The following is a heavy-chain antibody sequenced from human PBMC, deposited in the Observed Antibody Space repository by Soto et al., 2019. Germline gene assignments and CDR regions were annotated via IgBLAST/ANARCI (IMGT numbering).Heavy chain of an antibody. J-gene: IGHJ4*02. CDR2: IYYSGST. CDR1: GGSVSSSNFY. CDR3: ARLEGLATISYYFDY. D-gene: IGHD3-9*01. Sequence: QLQLQESGPGLVKPSETLSLTCTVSGGSVSSSNFYWGWVREPPGKGLEWIGSIYYSGSTYYNPPLESRVTISVDKSKNQFALKVISVTAADTAVYYCARLEGLATISYYFDYWGQGTLVTVSS. V-gene: IGHV4-39*01.